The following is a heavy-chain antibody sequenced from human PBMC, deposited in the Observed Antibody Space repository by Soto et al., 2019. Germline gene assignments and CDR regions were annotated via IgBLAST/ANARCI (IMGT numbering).Heavy chain of an antibody. CDR2: IIPSYNTL. CDR1: EGTFNSYA. J-gene: IGHJ5*01. V-gene: IGHV1-69*01. Sequence: QAQVVQSGAEVRKPGSSVKLSCKASEGTFNSYAIAWVRQAPGQGLEWMGGIIPSYNTLNYAQKFQDRVTITAAASTNTVYMELSSRRSDDTAASCCAIGASRWYPYCFDSWAQGTLVTVSS. CDR3: AIGASRWYPYCFDS. D-gene: IGHD6-13*01.